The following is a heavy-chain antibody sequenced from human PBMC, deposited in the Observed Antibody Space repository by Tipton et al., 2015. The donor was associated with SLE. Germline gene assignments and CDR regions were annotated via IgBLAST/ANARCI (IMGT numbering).Heavy chain of an antibody. Sequence: TLSLTCTVSGGSISSGSYYWSWIRQPPGKGLEWIGYIYYTGSTNYNPSLKSRVTISVDTSKNQFSLKLSSVTAADTAVYYCARDRGRAYYDFWSAEGWFDPWGQGTLVTVSS. CDR2: IYYTGST. CDR3: ARDRGRAYYDFWSAEGWFDP. V-gene: IGHV4-61*01. J-gene: IGHJ5*02. D-gene: IGHD3-3*01. CDR1: GGSISSGSYY.